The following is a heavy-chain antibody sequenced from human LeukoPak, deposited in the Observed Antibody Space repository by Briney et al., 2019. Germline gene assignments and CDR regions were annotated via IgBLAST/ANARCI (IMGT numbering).Heavy chain of an antibody. V-gene: IGHV3-23*01. J-gene: IGHJ4*02. Sequence: GGSLRLSCAASGFTFSSYAMSWVRQAPGKGLEWVSAISGSGGSTYYADSVKGRFTISRDNSKNTLYLQMNSLRAEDTAVYYCAKDFYLLSATVVTYFDYWGQGTLVTVSS. CDR2: ISGSGGST. CDR1: GFTFSSYA. D-gene: IGHD4-23*01. CDR3: AKDFYLLSATVVTYFDY.